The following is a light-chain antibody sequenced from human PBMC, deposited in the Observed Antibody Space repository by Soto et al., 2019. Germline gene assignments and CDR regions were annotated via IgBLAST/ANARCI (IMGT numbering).Light chain of an antibody. J-gene: IGKJ4*01. V-gene: IGKV1-6*01. CDR1: QGVRND. CDR3: LQDYNYPLT. Sequence: AIQMTQSPSCLSASVGDRVTITCRASQGVRNDLGWYQQKPGKAPKLLIYAASSLQSGVPSRFSGSGSGTDFTLTISSLQPEDFATYYCLQDYNYPLTFGGGTKVDI. CDR2: AAS.